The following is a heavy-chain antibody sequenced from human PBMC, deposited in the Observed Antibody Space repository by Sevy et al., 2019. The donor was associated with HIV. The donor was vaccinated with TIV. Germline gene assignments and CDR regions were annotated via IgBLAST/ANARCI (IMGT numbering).Heavy chain of an antibody. CDR3: TTSYSSNLHRFDY. CDR1: GFTFDANG. D-gene: IGHD6-13*01. CDR2: INWNGGST. Sequence: GGSLRLSCAASGFTFDANGMSWVRQAPGKGLEWVSGINWNGGSTGYADSVKGRFTISRDNPKNSLYLQMNNLRAEDTALYHCTTSYSSNLHRFDYWGQGTLVTVSS. J-gene: IGHJ4*02. V-gene: IGHV3-20*01.